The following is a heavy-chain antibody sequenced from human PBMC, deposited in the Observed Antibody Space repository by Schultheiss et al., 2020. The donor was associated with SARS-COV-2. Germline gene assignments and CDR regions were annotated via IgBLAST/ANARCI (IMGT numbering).Heavy chain of an antibody. J-gene: IGHJ6*02. Sequence: LSLTCAVYGGSFSGYYWSWIRQPPGKGLEWIGEINHSGSTNYNPSLKSRVTISVDTSKNQFSLKLSSVTAADTAVYYCARELMVRGVITPWGQGTTVTVSS. CDR1: GGSFSGYY. CDR2: INHSGST. CDR3: ARELMVRGVITP. V-gene: IGHV4-34*01. D-gene: IGHD3-10*01.